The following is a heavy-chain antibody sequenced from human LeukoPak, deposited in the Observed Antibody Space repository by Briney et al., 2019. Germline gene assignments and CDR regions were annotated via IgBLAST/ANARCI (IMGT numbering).Heavy chain of an antibody. J-gene: IGHJ5*02. D-gene: IGHD2-2*01. CDR1: GYTFTSYG. Sequence: VASVKVSFKASGYTFTSYGISWVRQAPGQGLEWMGWISAYNGNTNYAQKLQGRVTMTTDTSTSTAYMELRSLRSDDTAVYYCARVNRCSSTSCYGWFDPWGQGTLVTVSS. CDR3: ARVNRCSSTSCYGWFDP. CDR2: ISAYNGNT. V-gene: IGHV1-18*01.